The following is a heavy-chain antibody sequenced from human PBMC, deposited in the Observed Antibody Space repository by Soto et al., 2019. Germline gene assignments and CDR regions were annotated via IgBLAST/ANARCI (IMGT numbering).Heavy chain of an antibody. CDR3: ARHPSNFWFDP. J-gene: IGHJ5*02. CDR1: GGSISSGGYY. CDR2: IYYSGST. Sequence: TLSLTCTASGGSISSGGYYWSWIRQHPGKGLEWIGYIYYSGSTYYNPSLKSRVTISVDTSKNQFSLKLSSVTAADTAVYYCARHPSNFWFDPWGQGTLVTVSS. V-gene: IGHV4-31*03. D-gene: IGHD4-4*01.